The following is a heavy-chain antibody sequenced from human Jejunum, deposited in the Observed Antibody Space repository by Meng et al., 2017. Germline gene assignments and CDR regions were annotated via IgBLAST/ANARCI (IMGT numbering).Heavy chain of an antibody. CDR1: GFTVSSNN. Sequence: GESLKISCAASGFTVSSNNMNWVRQAPGKGLEWVSLLYSEGTTYYADSVEGRFTISRDNPKNTLYLEMCSLRVEDTAIYYCAGERRNFGDVLGMDVWGQGTTVTVSS. V-gene: IGHV3-66*02. J-gene: IGHJ6*02. CDR3: AGERRNFGDVLGMDV. D-gene: IGHD3-10*01. CDR2: LYSEGTT.